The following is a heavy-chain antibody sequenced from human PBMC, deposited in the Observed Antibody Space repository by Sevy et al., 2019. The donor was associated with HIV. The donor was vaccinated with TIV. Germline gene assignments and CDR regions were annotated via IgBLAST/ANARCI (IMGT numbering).Heavy chain of an antibody. D-gene: IGHD6-19*01. V-gene: IGHV4-59*01. CDR1: GGSFSGFY. CDR2: IYYTGST. CDR3: ARELISGRYYGMDV. Sequence: SETLSLTCAVYGGSFSGFYWSWIRQPPGKGLEWIGYIYYTGSTNYNPSLKSRVTISVDTSKNQFSLKLTSVTAADTAVYYCARELISGRYYGMDVWGQGPRSPSP. J-gene: IGHJ6*02.